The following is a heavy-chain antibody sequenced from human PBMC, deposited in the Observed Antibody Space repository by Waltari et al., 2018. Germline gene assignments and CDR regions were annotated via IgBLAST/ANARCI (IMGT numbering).Heavy chain of an antibody. CDR3: AKAHPGSYPDY. V-gene: IGHV3-23*03. CDR1: GFTFSSYW. D-gene: IGHD1-26*01. Sequence: EVQLVESGGGLVQPGGSLRLSCAASGFTFSSYWMSWVRQAPGKGLEWVSVIYSGGSTYYADSVKGRFTISRDNSKNTLYLQMNSLRAEDTAVYYCAKAHPGSYPDYWGQGTLVTVSS. CDR2: IYSGGST. J-gene: IGHJ4*02.